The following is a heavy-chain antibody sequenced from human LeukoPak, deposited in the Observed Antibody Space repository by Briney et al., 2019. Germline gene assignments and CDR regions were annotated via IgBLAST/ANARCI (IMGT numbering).Heavy chain of an antibody. J-gene: IGHJ3*02. D-gene: IGHD3-22*01. Sequence: GESLKISCKGSEDSFTNYWIGWVRQMPGKGLECMGIIYPGDSDTRYSPSFQGQVTISADKSISTAYLQWSSLKASDTAMYYCARRYYYDSSGYRDAFDIWGQGTMVTVSS. CDR2: IYPGDSDT. CDR3: ARRYYYDSSGYRDAFDI. V-gene: IGHV5-51*01. CDR1: EDSFTNYW.